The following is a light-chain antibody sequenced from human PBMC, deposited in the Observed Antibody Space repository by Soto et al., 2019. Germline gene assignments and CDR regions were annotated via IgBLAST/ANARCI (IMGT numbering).Light chain of an antibody. CDR2: GAS. CDR1: QSVINY. CDR3: QQYGDSPLT. V-gene: IGKV3-20*01. Sequence: EIVLTQSPGTLSLSPGETVTLSCRASQSVINYLAWYQQKTGQSPRLLVYGASSRATGIPDRFSGSGSGTDFTLTISRLEPEDFAVYHCQQYGDSPLTFGGGTKVEIK. J-gene: IGKJ4*01.